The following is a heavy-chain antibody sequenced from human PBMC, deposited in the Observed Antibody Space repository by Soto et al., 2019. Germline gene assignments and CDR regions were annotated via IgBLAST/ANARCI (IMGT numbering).Heavy chain of an antibody. CDR3: ARENFTADHFDSAGYWPLHH. D-gene: IGHD3-22*01. CDR2: IVPKFTTA. Sequence: QVQLVQSGAEVKKPGSSVRVSCKASGGTFSEYGVSWVRQAPGQGLEWMGGIVPKFTTAIYAQKFRGRVTITADRSTNTVYLRLGSLTSEDTAVYFCARENFTADHFDSAGYWPLHHWGQGSLVSVS. J-gene: IGHJ1*01. V-gene: IGHV1-69*06. CDR1: GGTFSEYG.